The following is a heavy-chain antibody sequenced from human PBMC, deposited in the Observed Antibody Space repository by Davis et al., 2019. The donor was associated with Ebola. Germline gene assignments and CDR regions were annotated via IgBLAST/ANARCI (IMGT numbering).Heavy chain of an antibody. Sequence: GESLKISCTDSGYRFTDYWIAWVRQMPGKGLEWMGIIYPDDSDTRYSPSFQGQVTLSADKSISPAYLQLSSLKAPETAIYYCAKSSTRGVAAHLDYWGQGTLGIVSS. D-gene: IGHD6-6*01. CDR2: IYPDDSDT. CDR1: GYRFTDYW. CDR3: AKSSTRGVAAHLDY. J-gene: IGHJ4*02. V-gene: IGHV5-51*01.